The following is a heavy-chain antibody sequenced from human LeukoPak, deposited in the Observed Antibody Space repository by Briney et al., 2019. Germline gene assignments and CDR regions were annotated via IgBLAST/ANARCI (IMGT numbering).Heavy chain of an antibody. CDR2: INPNSGDT. V-gene: IGHV1-2*06. J-gene: IGHJ4*02. Sequence: ASVKVSCKASGYTFTSYGISWVRQAPGQGLEWMGRINPNSGDTNYAQKFQGRVTMTRDTSISTAYMELSRLRSDDTAVYYCARDYCSSTSCLFDYWGQGTLVTISS. CDR1: GYTFTSYG. D-gene: IGHD2-2*01. CDR3: ARDYCSSTSCLFDY.